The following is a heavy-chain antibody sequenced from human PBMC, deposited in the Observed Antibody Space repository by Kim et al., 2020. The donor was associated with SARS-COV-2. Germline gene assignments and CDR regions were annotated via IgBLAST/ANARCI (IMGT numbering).Heavy chain of an antibody. CDR1: GFTFSNSA. D-gene: IGHD3-9*01. CDR2: ISGSSVTS. J-gene: IGHJ4*01. Sequence: GGSMRLSCAASGFTFSNSAMSWVRQAPGKGLEWVASISGSSVTSSYADSVKGRFTISRDNSKNTLHLQMNSLRAEDTAVYFCAKSKGYYNPPLARYFDY. V-gene: IGHV3-23*01. CDR3: AKSKGYYNPPLARYFDY.